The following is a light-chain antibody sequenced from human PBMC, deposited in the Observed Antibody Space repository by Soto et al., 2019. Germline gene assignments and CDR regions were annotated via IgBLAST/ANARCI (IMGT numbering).Light chain of an antibody. Sequence: QSVLTQPPSMSGAPGQRVTISCTGSSSNIGAGYDVHWYQQLPGTAPKLLICGNNNRPSGVPDRFSGSKSGTSASLAITGLQAEDEADYYCQSYDSSLYVYVFGTGTKVTVL. CDR1: SSNIGAGYD. CDR3: QSYDSSLYVYV. V-gene: IGLV1-40*01. CDR2: GNN. J-gene: IGLJ1*01.